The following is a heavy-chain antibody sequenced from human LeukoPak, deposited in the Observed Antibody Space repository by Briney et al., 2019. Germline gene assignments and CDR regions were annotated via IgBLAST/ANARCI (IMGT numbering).Heavy chain of an antibody. Sequence: TGGSLRLSCASSGCIFSYYAIHWLRQAPGKGLEWMAIIWYDGSYKYYADSVKGRFTISRENSKNTLYLKVNSLTAEDSAVYYGARCYSDAFEIWRHGTMVTVSS. J-gene: IGHJ3*02. CDR1: GCIFSYYA. V-gene: IGHV3-33*01. CDR2: IWYDGSYK. CDR3: ARCYSDAFEI. D-gene: IGHD2-15*01.